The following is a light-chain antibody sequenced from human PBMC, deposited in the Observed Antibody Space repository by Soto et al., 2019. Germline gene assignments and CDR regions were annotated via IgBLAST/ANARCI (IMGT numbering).Light chain of an antibody. J-gene: IGLJ3*02. CDR1: TGAVTSNHY. CDR2: DTT. Sequence: QAVVTQEPSLTVSPGGTVTLTCGSSTGAVTSNHYPYWLQQKPGQAPRTLIYDTTNKHSWTPARFSGSILGGKAALTLSGAQAEDEAEYYCLLSYNGPRVFGGGTKLTVL. V-gene: IGLV7-46*01. CDR3: LLSYNGPRV.